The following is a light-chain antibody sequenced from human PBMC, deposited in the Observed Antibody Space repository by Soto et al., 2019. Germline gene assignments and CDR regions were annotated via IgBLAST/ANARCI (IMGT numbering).Light chain of an antibody. CDR3: QQRSNWPGT. CDR2: DAS. V-gene: IGKV3-11*01. J-gene: IGKJ1*01. CDR1: QSVRRS. Sequence: EIVLTQSPATLSLSPGERATLSCRASQSVRRSLAWYQQHPGQAPRLLIYDASNRATGIPARFSGSGSGTDFTLPISSLEAKDFAVYYCQQRSNWPGTFGQGTKVDIK.